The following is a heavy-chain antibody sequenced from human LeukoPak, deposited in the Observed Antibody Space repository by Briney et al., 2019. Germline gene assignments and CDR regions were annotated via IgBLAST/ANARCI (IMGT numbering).Heavy chain of an antibody. D-gene: IGHD6-13*01. CDR1: GFTFSNAW. CDR3: AKDNVAAAGRYFDY. J-gene: IGHJ4*02. Sequence: GGSLRLSCAASGFTFSNAWMSWARQAPGKGLEWVALISYDGSNKYFADSVKGRFTISRDNSKNTLYLQMHSLRAEDTAVYYCAKDNVAAAGRYFDYWGQGTLVTVSS. CDR2: ISYDGSNK. V-gene: IGHV3-30*18.